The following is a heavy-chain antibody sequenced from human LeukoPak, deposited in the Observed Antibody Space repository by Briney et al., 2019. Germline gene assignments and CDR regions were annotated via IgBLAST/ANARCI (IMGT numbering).Heavy chain of an antibody. D-gene: IGHD6-13*01. CDR3: ARRIAAAGYVDWFDP. Sequence: ASETLSLTCTVSGGSISSSSYYWGWIRQPPGKGLERIGSIYYSGSTYYNPSLKSRVTISVDTSKNQFSLKLSSVTAADTAVYYCARRIAAAGYVDWFDPWGQGTLVTVSS. CDR2: IYYSGST. J-gene: IGHJ5*02. CDR1: GGSISSSSYY. V-gene: IGHV4-39*01.